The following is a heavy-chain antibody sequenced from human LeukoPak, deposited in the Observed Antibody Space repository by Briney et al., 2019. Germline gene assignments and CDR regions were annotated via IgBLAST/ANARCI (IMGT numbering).Heavy chain of an antibody. J-gene: IGHJ4*02. CDR2: IHYSGST. V-gene: IGHV4-59*01. Sequence: SETLSLTCTVSGGSISSYYWNWIRQPPGKGLEWLGYIHYSGSTKYNPSLESRVTITLDTAKNQFSLRLSSLTAADTAVYYCARGEGQAVSAFDYWGQGMLVTVSS. CDR3: ARGEGQAVSAFDY. CDR1: GGSISSYY. D-gene: IGHD2-21*02.